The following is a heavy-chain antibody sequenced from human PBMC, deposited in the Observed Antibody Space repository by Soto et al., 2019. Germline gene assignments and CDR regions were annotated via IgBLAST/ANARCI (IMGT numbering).Heavy chain of an antibody. Sequence: QVQLVQSGAEVKRPGSSVKVSCKASGDTFNFYSINWVRQAPGLGLEWMGRVNPIVSMSNYAQKFQGRVTXTXDXXTSTAYRELSSLRSADTAIYYCASSYGAGYRAFDYWGQGALVTVSS. CDR2: VNPIVSMS. V-gene: IGHV1-69*02. CDR3: ASSYGAGYRAFDY. CDR1: GDTFNFYS. J-gene: IGHJ4*02. D-gene: IGHD3-10*01.